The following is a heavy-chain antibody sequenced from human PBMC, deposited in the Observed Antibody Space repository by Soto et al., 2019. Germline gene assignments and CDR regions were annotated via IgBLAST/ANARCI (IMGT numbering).Heavy chain of an antibody. CDR1: GFTVSSYA. CDR3: EKDSIVATTEFDD. Sequence: GGSLKLSCAASGFTVSSYAMRWVRQAPGKGLEWVSAISGSCGSTYYADSVKGRFTISRDNSKNTLYLQMNSLSAEDTAVYYCEKDSIVATTEFDDSGQGTLVTVSS. D-gene: IGHD5-12*01. CDR2: ISGSCGST. J-gene: IGHJ4*02. V-gene: IGHV3-23*01.